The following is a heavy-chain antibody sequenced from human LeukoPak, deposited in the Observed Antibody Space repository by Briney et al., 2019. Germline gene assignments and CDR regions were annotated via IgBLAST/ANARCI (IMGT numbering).Heavy chain of an antibody. CDR2: ISWNSGSI. CDR3: AKDISGYNDY. CDR1: GFTFDDYA. D-gene: IGHD3-22*01. V-gene: IGHV3-9*01. J-gene: IGHJ4*02. Sequence: PGGSLRLSCAASGFTFDDYAMHWVRQAPGKGLEWVSGISWNSGSIGYADSVKGRFTISRDNAKNSLYLQMNSLRAEDTALYYCAKDISGYNDYWGQGTLVTVSS.